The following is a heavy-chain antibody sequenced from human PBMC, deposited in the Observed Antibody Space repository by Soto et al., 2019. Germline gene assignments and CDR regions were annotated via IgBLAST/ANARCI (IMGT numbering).Heavy chain of an antibody. V-gene: IGHV4-34*01. Sequence: SETLSLTCAVYGGSFSGYYWSWIRQPPGKGLEWVGEINHSGSTNYNPSLKSRVTISVDTSKNQFSLKLSSVTAADTAVYYCASGNTMVRGYYYGMDGWGQGTTVTVSS. CDR3: ASGNTMVRGYYYGMDG. CDR2: INHSGST. D-gene: IGHD3-10*01. J-gene: IGHJ6*02. CDR1: GGSFSGYY.